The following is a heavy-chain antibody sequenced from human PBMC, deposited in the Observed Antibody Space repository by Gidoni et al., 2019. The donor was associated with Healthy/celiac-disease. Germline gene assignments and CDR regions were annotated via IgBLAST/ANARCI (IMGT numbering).Heavy chain of an antibody. D-gene: IGHD2-21*02. CDR2: ISSSSSYI. J-gene: IGHJ4*02. CDR3: ARGVEDCGGDCYSDY. V-gene: IGHV3-21*01. Sequence: EVQLVESGGGLVKPGGSLRLSCAASGVRFSTYNMNWVRQAPGKGLEWVSSISSSSSYIFYADSVKGRFTISRDNAKSALFLRMNSLRAEDTAVYYCARGVEDCGGDCYSDYWGQGTLVTVSS. CDR1: GVRFSTYN.